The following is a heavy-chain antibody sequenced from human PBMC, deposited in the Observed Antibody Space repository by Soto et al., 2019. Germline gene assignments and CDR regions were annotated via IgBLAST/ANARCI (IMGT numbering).Heavy chain of an antibody. J-gene: IGHJ4*02. Sequence: SXKVSFKASGYTXTSYYMDLVRQAPGQGLEWMGIINPSGGSTSYAQKLQGRVTITRDTSKRTVYMELSSLISEDTDVYYCARAGVDWKYSSDYWGQGTLGTVSS. CDR2: INPSGGST. CDR3: ARAGVDWKYSSDY. CDR1: GYTXTSYY. V-gene: IGHV1-46*01. D-gene: IGHD1-7*01.